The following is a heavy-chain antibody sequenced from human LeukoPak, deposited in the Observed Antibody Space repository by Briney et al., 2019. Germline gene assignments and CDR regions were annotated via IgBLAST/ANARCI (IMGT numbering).Heavy chain of an antibody. Sequence: GESLKISCQASGYTFAKYWIGWVRQMPGKGLEWMGIIYPGDSDTRYSPSFQGQVTISADKSISTAYLQWSSLKASDTAMYYCARTLNYGLPDYWGQGTLVTVSS. CDR2: IYPGDSDT. J-gene: IGHJ4*02. V-gene: IGHV5-51*01. CDR3: ARTLNYGLPDY. D-gene: IGHD4-17*01. CDR1: GYTFAKYW.